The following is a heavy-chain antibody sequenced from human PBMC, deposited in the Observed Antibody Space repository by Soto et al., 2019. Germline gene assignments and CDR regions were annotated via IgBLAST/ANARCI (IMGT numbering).Heavy chain of an antibody. CDR2: ISYDGSNK. V-gene: IGHV3-30-3*01. CDR3: ARRGLAAAGTSVLFVY. CDR1: GFTFSSYA. J-gene: IGHJ4*02. D-gene: IGHD6-13*01. Sequence: GGSLRLSCAASGFTFSSYAMHWVRQAPGKGLEWVAVISYDGSNKYYADSVKGRFTISRDNSKNTLYLQMNSLRAEDTAVYYCARRGLAAAGTSVLFVYWGQGTLVTVSS.